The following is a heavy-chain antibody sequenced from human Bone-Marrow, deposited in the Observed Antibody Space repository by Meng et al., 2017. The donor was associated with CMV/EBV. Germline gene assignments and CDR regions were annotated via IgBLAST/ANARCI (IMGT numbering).Heavy chain of an antibody. V-gene: IGHV4-34*01. J-gene: IGHJ4*02. CDR2: INHSGST. CDR1: GGSFSGYY. CDR3: ARGRPGDFWSGYYTLWNLDY. D-gene: IGHD3-3*01. Sequence: GSLRLSCAVYGGSFSGYYWSWIRQPPGKGLEWIGEINHSGSTNYNPSLKSRVTISVDTSKNQFSLKLSSVTAADTAVYYCARGRPGDFWSGYYTLWNLDYWGQGTLVTASS.